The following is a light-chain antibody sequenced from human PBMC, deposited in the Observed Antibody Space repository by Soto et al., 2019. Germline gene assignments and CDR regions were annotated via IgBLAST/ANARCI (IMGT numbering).Light chain of an antibody. J-gene: IGLJ2*01. CDR1: SSDVGNYNY. CDR2: EVT. Sequence: QSALTQPASVSGSPGQSITISCTGTSSDVGNYNYVSWYQQHPGNAPKLIIYEVTSRPSGVSNRFSGSKSGNTASLTISGLRAEDEADYYCSSYTTTSTVIFGGGTKLTVL. CDR3: SSYTTTSTVI. V-gene: IGLV2-14*01.